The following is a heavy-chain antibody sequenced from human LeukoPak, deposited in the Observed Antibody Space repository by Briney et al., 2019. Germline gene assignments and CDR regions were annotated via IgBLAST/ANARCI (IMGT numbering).Heavy chain of an antibody. V-gene: IGHV4-59*01. J-gene: IGHJ4*02. D-gene: IGHD2-15*01. CDR1: GGSISSYY. CDR2: IYYSGST. CDR3: ASGECSGGSCYALAGY. Sequence: PSETLSLTCTVSGGSISSYYWSWIRQPPGKGLERIGYIYYSGSTNYNPSLKSRVTISVDTSRNQFSLKLSSVTAADTAVYYCASGECSGGSCYALAGYWGQGTLVTVSS.